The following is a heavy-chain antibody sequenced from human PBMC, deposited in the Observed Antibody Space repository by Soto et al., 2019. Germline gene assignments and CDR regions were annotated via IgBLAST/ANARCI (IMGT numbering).Heavy chain of an antibody. J-gene: IGHJ4*02. CDR1: GFSLSTSGVG. V-gene: IGHV2-5*02. D-gene: IGHD1-1*01. CDR2: IYWDDDE. CDR3: SYRRRGTGTANY. Sequence: SGPTLVNPTQTLTLTCTFSGFSLSTSGVGVGWIRQPPGKALEWLALIYWDDDERYSPSLKSRLTITQDTSKNQVVLTMTNMDPVDTATYYCSYRRRGTGTANYWGQGILVTVPS.